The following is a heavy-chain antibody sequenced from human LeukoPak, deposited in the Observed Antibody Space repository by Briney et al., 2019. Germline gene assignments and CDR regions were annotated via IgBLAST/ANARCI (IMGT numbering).Heavy chain of an antibody. CDR3: ARDRGYSYGPSDV. Sequence: PGGSLRLSCAASGFTFSSYTMKWIRQAPGKGLEWVSSISSSSSYIYYADSVKGRFTISRDNAKNSLYLQMNSLRAEDTAVYYCARDRGYSYGPSDVWGQGTRVTVSS. D-gene: IGHD5-18*01. CDR2: ISSSSSYI. CDR1: GFTFSSYT. J-gene: IGHJ6*02. V-gene: IGHV3-21*01.